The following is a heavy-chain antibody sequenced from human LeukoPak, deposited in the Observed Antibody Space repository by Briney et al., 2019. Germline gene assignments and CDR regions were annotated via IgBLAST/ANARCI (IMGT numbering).Heavy chain of an antibody. CDR2: ISAYNGNT. V-gene: IGHV1-18*01. CDR1: GYTFTRYG. CDR3: AREIYSSGWEYHFDY. J-gene: IGHJ4*02. Sequence: ASVKVSCKASGYTFTRYGISWVRQAPGQGRAWMGWISAYNGNTNYAQKVQGRVTMTTDTSTNTAYLELRSLRYDDTAVYYCAREIYSSGWEYHFDYWGQGTLVTVSS. D-gene: IGHD6-19*01.